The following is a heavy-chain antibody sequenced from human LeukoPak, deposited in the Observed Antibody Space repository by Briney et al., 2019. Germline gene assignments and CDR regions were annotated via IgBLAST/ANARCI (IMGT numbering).Heavy chain of an antibody. CDR2: IYDTGST. V-gene: IGHV4-39*01. D-gene: IGHD5-18*01. CDR1: GDSMSSSSVYY. J-gene: IGHJ5*02. Sequence: SETLSLTCTASGDSMSSSSVYYWGWIRQAPGKGLEWIGSIYDTGSTHYSPTLQSRVSIYLEKSQNQFSLKLTSVTAADTAAYYCARLRGYSYAADPWGRGTLVTVSS. CDR3: ARLRGYSYAADP.